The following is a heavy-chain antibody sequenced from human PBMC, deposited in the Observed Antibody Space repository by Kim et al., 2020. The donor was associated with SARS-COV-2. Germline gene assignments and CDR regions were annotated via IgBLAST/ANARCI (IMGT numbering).Heavy chain of an antibody. CDR3: ATWIPVPTGRVPY. Sequence: ASVKVSCKASGYTFSDYHIHWVRQAPGQGLEWMAWINCKTGVTEYAQMFQGRITVTRDTSISTAYMDVSGLMSDDTAVYYCATWIPVPTGRVPYWGQGTLVPVSS. V-gene: IGHV1-2*02. CDR2: INCKTGVT. J-gene: IGHJ4*02. CDR1: GYTFSDYH. D-gene: IGHD2-2*03.